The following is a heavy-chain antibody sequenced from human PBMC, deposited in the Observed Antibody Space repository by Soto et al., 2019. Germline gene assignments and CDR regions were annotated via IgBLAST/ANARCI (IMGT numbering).Heavy chain of an antibody. J-gene: IGHJ2*01. Sequence: EVQLLESGGGFVQRGGSLRLSCAASGFIFNNYAMTWVRQAPGKGLEWVARVSGRGGSAYYADSVKGRLTISRDNSNNTLYLQMTNVRGEDTAVYYCVGRAGGAVVWYYDLWGRGSLVNVFS. V-gene: IGHV3-23*01. D-gene: IGHD2-21*01. CDR2: VSGRGGSA. CDR1: GFIFNNYA. CDR3: VGRAGGAVVWYYDL.